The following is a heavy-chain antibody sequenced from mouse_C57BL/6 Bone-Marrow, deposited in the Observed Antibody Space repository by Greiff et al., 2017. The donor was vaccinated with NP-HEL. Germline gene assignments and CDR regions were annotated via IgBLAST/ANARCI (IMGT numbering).Heavy chain of an antibody. Sequence: VQLQQSGPVLVKPGASVKMSCKASGYTFTDYYMNWVKQSHGKSLEWIGVINPYNGGTSYNQKFKGKATLTVDKSSSTAYMELNSLTSEDSAVYYCARSSPVLRFFAYWGQGTLVTVSA. CDR2: INPYNGGT. V-gene: IGHV1-19*01. J-gene: IGHJ3*01. CDR3: ARSSPVLRFFAY. D-gene: IGHD1-1*01. CDR1: GYTFTDYY.